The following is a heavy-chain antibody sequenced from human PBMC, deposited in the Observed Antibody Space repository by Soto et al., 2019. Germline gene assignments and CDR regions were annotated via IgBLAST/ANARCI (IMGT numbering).Heavy chain of an antibody. V-gene: IGHV4-59*01. D-gene: IGHD3-22*01. CDR1: DGSISNFY. J-gene: IGHJ4*02. CDR2: ISSSGNT. Sequence: PSETLSLTCTVSDGSISNFYWSWIRQPPGKGLECIGYISSSGNTNYNPSLKSRVSISVDTSKNQFSLNLTSVTAADTGVYYCARAPMVLTRSYFDSWGQGTPVTVSS. CDR3: ARAPMVLTRSYFDS.